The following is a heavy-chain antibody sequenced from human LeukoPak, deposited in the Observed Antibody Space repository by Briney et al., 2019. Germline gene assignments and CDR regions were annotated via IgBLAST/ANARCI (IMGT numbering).Heavy chain of an antibody. CDR2: FDPEGGET. CDR1: GYTLTQLS. Sequence: GASVKVSCKVSGYTLTQLSMHWVRQAPGKGLGWMGGFDPEGGETIYAQKFQGRVTMTEDTSTDAAYMELSSLRSEDTAVYYCATGNDILDYWGQGTLVTASS. J-gene: IGHJ4*02. V-gene: IGHV1-24*01. D-gene: IGHD3-9*01. CDR3: ATGNDILDY.